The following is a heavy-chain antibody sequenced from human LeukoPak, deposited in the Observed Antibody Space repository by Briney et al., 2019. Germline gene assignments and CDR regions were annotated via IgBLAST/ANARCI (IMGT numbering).Heavy chain of an antibody. J-gene: IGHJ4*02. Sequence: GGSLRLSCAASGFTFSSYAVSWVRQAPEKGLEWVSAISGGGGSTYYADSVKGRFTISRDSSKNTLYLQMNSLRAEDTAVYYCAKVLSFVGARGCSFDYWGQGTLVTVSS. CDR3: AKVLSFVGARGCSFDY. CDR2: ISGGGGST. CDR1: GFTFSSYA. D-gene: IGHD1-26*01. V-gene: IGHV3-23*01.